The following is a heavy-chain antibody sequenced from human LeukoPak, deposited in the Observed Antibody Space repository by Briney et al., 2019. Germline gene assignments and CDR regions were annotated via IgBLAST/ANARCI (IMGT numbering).Heavy chain of an antibody. V-gene: IGHV4-59*08. CDR2: IYYSGST. CDR3: AGMVGATRDPKGYFDY. CDR1: GGSISSYY. Sequence: PSETLSLTCTVSGGSISSYYWSWIRQPPGKGLEWIGYIYYSGSTNYNPSLKSRVTISVDTSKNQFSLKLSSVTAADTAVYYCAGMVGATRDPKGYFDYWGQGTLVTVSS. J-gene: IGHJ4*02. D-gene: IGHD1-26*01.